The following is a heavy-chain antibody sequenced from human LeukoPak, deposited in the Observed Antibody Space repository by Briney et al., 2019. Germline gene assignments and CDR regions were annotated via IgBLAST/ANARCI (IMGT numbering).Heavy chain of an antibody. J-gene: IGHJ6*03. V-gene: IGHV3-7*01. CDR2: INGDGRKK. Sequence: GGSLRLSCAVSGFTFRNYGMNWVRQAPGKGLEWVANINGDGRKKNYVDSVKGRFTISRDNAKNSLYLQMNTLRDDDTAVYYCARVRYMDVWGKGTTVTVSS. CDR3: ARVRYMDV. CDR1: GFTFRNYG.